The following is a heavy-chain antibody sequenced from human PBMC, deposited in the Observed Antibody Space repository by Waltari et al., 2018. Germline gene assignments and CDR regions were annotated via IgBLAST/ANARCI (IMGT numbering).Heavy chain of an antibody. CDR3: ARDPRSAGWFDP. V-gene: IGHV4-61*02. D-gene: IGHD3-10*01. J-gene: IGHJ5*02. Sequence: QVQLQESGPGLVKPSQTLSLTCTVHGASISSGSYHWTWTRQPAGKVLEWIGRIYTSGSTNYNPSLKSRVTISVDTSKNQFSLKLSSVTAADTAVYYCARDPRSAGWFDPWGQGTLVTVSS. CDR2: IYTSGST. CDR1: GASISSGSYH.